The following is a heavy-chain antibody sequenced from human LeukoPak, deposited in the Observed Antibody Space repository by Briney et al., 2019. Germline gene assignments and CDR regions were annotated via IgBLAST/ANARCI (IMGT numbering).Heavy chain of an antibody. J-gene: IGHJ4*02. V-gene: IGHV3-23*01. CDR2: ISSSGGTT. CDR1: GFTFSTYS. D-gene: IGHD6-19*01. CDR3: AKDRNGWPTNFDS. Sequence: GGSLRLSCAAAGFTFSTYSVSWVRQPPGRGLECVSAISSSGGTTYYADSVKGRFSISRDNSKNTVYLQMNSLRVEDPAVYYCAKDRNGWPTNFDSWGQGTLVTVSA.